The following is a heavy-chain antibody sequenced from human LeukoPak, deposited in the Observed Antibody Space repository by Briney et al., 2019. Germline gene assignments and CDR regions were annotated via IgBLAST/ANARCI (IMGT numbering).Heavy chain of an antibody. V-gene: IGHV4-39*01. J-gene: IGHJ3*02. D-gene: IGHD3-22*01. CDR1: GGSISSSSYS. CDR2: IYYSGST. Sequence: PSETLSLTCTVSGGSISSSSYSWGCIRQPPGKGLEWIGSIYYSGSTNYNPSLESRVTISVDTSKNQLSLKLSSVTAADTAVYYCARHADSSGYLDAFDIWGQGTMVTVSS. CDR3: ARHADSSGYLDAFDI.